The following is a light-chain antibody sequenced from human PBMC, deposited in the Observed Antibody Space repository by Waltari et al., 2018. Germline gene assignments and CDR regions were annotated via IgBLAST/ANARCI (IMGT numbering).Light chain of an antibody. Sequence: QSVLTQPPSASGTPGQRVTISCSGSTSNIGSNLVNWYQQLPGKAPKLLIYRSDPRPSVVPARFSGSKSGTSASLAISGLQSEDEADYYCAAWDDSLNGHWVFGGGTKVTVL. CDR3: AAWDDSLNGHWV. CDR2: RSD. V-gene: IGLV1-44*01. J-gene: IGLJ3*02. CDR1: TSNIGSNL.